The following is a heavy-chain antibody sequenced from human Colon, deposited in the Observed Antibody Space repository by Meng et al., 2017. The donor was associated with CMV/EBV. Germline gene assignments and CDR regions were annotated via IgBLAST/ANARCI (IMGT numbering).Heavy chain of an antibody. Sequence: GESLKISCAASGFTFSGYAMHWVRQAPGKGLEYVSAINNNGGSTYYADSVKDRFTISRDNAKNSLYLQMNSLRAEDTAVYYCARDPEGPWGQGTLVTVSS. V-gene: IGHV3-64*02. CDR2: INNNGGST. CDR3: ARDPEGP. J-gene: IGHJ5*02. CDR1: GFTFSGYA.